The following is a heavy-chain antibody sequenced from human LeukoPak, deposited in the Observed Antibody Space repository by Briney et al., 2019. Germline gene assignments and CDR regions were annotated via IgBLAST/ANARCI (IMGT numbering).Heavy chain of an antibody. CDR3: ARDPTPTYYYDIDGMDV. Sequence: ASETLSLTCTVSGGSISSGGYYWSWIRQHPGKGLEWIGYIYYSGSTYCNPSLKSRVTISVDTSKNQFSLKLSSVTAADTAVYYCARDPTPTYYYDIDGMDVWGQGTTATVSS. J-gene: IGHJ6*02. CDR1: GGSISSGGYY. V-gene: IGHV4-31*03. CDR2: IYYSGST. D-gene: IGHD3-22*01.